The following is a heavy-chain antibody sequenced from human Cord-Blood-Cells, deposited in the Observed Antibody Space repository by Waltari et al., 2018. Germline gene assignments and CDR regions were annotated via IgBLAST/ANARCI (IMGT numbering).Heavy chain of an antibody. CDR2: ISYDGSNK. D-gene: IGHD4-17*01. V-gene: IGHV3-30-3*01. CDR1: GFTFSSYA. Sequence: QVQLVESGGGVVQPGRSLRLSCAASGFTFSSYAMHWVRQAPDKGLEWVAVISYDGSNKYYADSVKGRFTISRDNSKNTLYLQMNSLRAEDTAVYYCARDVTTVTFDYWGQGTLVTVSS. CDR3: ARDVTTVTFDY. J-gene: IGHJ4*02.